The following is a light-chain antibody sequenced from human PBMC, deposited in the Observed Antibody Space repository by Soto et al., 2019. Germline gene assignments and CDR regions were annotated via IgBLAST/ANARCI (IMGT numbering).Light chain of an antibody. CDR2: LGS. CDR1: QSLLHSNGYNY. J-gene: IGKJ2*01. Sequence: DIVMTQSPLSLPVTPGEPASISCRSSQSLLHSNGYNYLDWYLQKPGQSPQLLIYLGSNRASGVPDRFSGSGSGTDFTLKISRVEAEDVGVYYCMQALQTRGYTFGHGTKLEIK. V-gene: IGKV2-28*01. CDR3: MQALQTRGYT.